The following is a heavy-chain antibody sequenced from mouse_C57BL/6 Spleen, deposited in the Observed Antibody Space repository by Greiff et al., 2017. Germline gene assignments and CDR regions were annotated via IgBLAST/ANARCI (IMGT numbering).Heavy chain of an antibody. CDR3: ARGRSPWYFDV. J-gene: IGHJ1*03. CDR2: IYPRDGST. CDR1: GYTFTSYD. V-gene: IGHV1-85*01. Sequence: VKLQESGPELVKPGASVKLSCKASGYTFTSYDINWVKQRPGQGLEWIGWIYPRDGSTKYNEKFKGKATLTVDTSSSTAYMELHSLTSEDSAVYFCARGRSPWYFDVWGTGTTVTVSS.